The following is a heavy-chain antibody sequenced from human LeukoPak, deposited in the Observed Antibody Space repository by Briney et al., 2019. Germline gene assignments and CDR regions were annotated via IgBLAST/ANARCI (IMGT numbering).Heavy chain of an antibody. J-gene: IGHJ4*02. D-gene: IGHD1-26*01. V-gene: IGHV4-39*02. CDR3: ARYSGNPTAFDY. Sequence: PSETLSLTCTVSGGSISSSSNYWGWIRQPPGTGVEWIGNIYYSGSTYYNPSLKSRVTISVDTSNNHFSLKLSSVTAADTAVYYCARYSGNPTAFDYWGQGTLVTVSS. CDR1: GGSISSSSNY. CDR2: IYYSGST.